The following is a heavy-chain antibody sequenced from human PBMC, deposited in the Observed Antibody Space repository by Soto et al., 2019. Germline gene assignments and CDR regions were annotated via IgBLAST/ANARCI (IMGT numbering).Heavy chain of an antibody. CDR3: HGYGY. Sequence: EVQLVESGEGLIQPGGSLRLSCVVSGFTVSSANYMSWVRQAPGKGLEWVSVIYSAGTTYYADSVKGRFTISRDNSKNTLYLQMNSLRAEDTAVYYCHGYGYWGQGTLVTVSS. CDR2: IYSAGTT. D-gene: IGHD5-12*01. V-gene: IGHV3-53*01. J-gene: IGHJ4*02. CDR1: GFTVSSANY.